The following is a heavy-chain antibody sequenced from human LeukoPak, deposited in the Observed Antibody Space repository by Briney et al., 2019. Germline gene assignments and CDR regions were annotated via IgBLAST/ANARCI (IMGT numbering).Heavy chain of an antibody. J-gene: IGHJ6*03. Sequence: ASVKVSCKTSGYTFTSYGISWVRQAPGQGLEWMGWISAYNGNTNYAQKVQGRVTMTTDTSTSTAYMELRSLRSDDTAVYYCARAEVHYDYVWGSYRSYYYMDVWGKGTTVTVSS. CDR1: GYTFTSYG. D-gene: IGHD3-16*02. CDR2: ISAYNGNT. CDR3: ARAEVHYDYVWGSYRSYYYMDV. V-gene: IGHV1-18*01.